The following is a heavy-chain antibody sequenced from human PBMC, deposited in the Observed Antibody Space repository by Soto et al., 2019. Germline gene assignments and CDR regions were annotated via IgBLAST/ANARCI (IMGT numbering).Heavy chain of an antibody. CDR3: AKDRMGAGVRGYFDY. D-gene: IGHD3-10*01. V-gene: IGHV3-30*18. Sequence: QVQLVESGGGAVQPGRSLRLSCAASGFTFSSYGMHWVRQAPGKGLEWVAVIIYDGSTKYYADSVKGRFTISRDNSKSTLYLQMNSLRAEDTAVYYCAKDRMGAGVRGYFDYWGQGTLVTVSS. CDR2: IIYDGSTK. J-gene: IGHJ4*02. CDR1: GFTFSSYG.